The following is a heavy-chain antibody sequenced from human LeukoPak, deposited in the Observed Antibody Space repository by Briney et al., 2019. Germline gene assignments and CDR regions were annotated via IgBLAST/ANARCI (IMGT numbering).Heavy chain of an antibody. CDR3: AKASYSYGNDAFDI. CDR2: IRGGGAGA. Sequence: PGGPLRPSCAASGFTFSNFAMAWVRQVPEKGLEWVSFIRGGGAGAHYADSVRGRFTISRDNSKNTLYLEMNSLRADDTAVYYCAKASYSYGNDAFDIWGQGTKVTVSS. D-gene: IGHD3-16*02. CDR1: GFTFSNFA. J-gene: IGHJ3*02. V-gene: IGHV3-23*01.